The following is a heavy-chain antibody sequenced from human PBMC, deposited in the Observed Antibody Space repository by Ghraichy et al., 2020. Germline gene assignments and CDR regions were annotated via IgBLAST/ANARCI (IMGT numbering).Heavy chain of an antibody. D-gene: IGHD1-1*01. V-gene: IGHV1-69*04. Sequence: SVKVSCKASGGTFSSYAISWVRQAPGQGLEWMGRIIPILGIANYAQKFQGRVTITADKSTSTAYMELSSLRSEDTAVYYCARVGPVPGDYYYYMDVWGKGTTVTVSS. CDR2: IIPILGIA. J-gene: IGHJ6*03. CDR1: GGTFSSYA. CDR3: ARVGPVPGDYYYYMDV.